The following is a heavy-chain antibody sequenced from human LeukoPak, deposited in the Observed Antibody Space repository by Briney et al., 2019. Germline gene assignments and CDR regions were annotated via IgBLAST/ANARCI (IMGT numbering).Heavy chain of an antibody. CDR3: ARGRTSWTDY. CDR1: GGSISSYY. J-gene: IGHJ4*02. D-gene: IGHD2-2*01. V-gene: IGHV4-59*01. CDR2: IYYSGST. Sequence: SETLSLTCTVSGGSISSYYWSWIRQPPGKGLEWIGNIYYSGSTNYNPSLKSRVTISVDTSKNQFSLKLSSVTAADTAVYYCARGRTSWTDYWGQGTLVTVSS.